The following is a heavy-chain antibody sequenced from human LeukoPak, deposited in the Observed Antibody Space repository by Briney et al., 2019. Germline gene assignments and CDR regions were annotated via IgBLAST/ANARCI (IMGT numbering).Heavy chain of an antibody. CDR1: GGSISNYY. V-gene: IGHV4-59*01. D-gene: IGHD5-24*01. CDR2: IYYSGST. J-gene: IGHJ6*03. Sequence: SETLSLTCTVSGGSISNYYWSWIRQPPGKGLEWIGYIYYSGSTKYNPSLKSRVTISVDTSKNQFSLRLSSVTAADTAVYYCARDGGGEGYNSYYYYMDVWGKGTAVTISS. CDR3: ARDGGGEGYNSYYYYMDV.